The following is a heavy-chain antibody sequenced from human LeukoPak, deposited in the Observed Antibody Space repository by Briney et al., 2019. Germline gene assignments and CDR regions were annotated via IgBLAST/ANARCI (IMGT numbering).Heavy chain of an antibody. CDR1: GASISRSDYF. Sequence: SETLSLTCTVSGASISRSDYFGGWIRQPPGKGLEWIGSIYYSGSTYYSPSLKGRVTISVDTSKNQFSLKLNSVTAADTAVNYCARSSEYGDPFNYWGQGTLVTVSS. V-gene: IGHV4-39*01. CDR2: IYYSGST. CDR3: ARSSEYGDPFNY. J-gene: IGHJ4*02. D-gene: IGHD4-17*01.